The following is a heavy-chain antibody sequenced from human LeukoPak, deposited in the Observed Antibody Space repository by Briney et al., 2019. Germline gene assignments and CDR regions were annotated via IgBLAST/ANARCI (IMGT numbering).Heavy chain of an antibody. CDR1: GGSFSGYY. J-gene: IGHJ5*02. D-gene: IGHD2-2*01. CDR3: ASISFNWFDP. CDR2: INHSGST. Sequence: SETLSLTCAVYGGSFSGYYWSWIRQPPGKGLEWIGEINHSGSTNYNPSLKSRVTISVDTSKNQFSLKLSSVTAADTAVYYCASISFNWFDPWGQGTLVTVSS. V-gene: IGHV4-34*01.